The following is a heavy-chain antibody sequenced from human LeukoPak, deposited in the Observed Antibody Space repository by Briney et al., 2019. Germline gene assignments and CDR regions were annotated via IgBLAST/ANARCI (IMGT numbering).Heavy chain of an antibody. D-gene: IGHD6-13*01. CDR3: ANGKQQLVPSDY. J-gene: IGHJ4*02. Sequence: GGSLRLSCAASGFTFSSYAMSWVRQAPGKGLEWGSAISGSGGSTYYADSVKGRFTISRDNSKNTLYLQMNSLRAEDTAVYYCANGKQQLVPSDYWGQGTLVTVSS. CDR1: GFTFSSYA. V-gene: IGHV3-23*01. CDR2: ISGSGGST.